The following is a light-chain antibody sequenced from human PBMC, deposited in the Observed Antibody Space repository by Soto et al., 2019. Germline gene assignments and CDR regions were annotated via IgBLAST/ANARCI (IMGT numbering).Light chain of an antibody. V-gene: IGKV1-5*03. CDR2: KAS. Sequence: DIQLTQSPSTLSASIGDRVIITCRASDSVGTWLAWYQQKPGKAPKALIYKASSLESGVPSRFSGSGSETEFTLTISSLQSEDFAVYYCQQYNNWPPITFGPGTKVDIK. CDR1: DSVGTW. J-gene: IGKJ3*01. CDR3: QQYNNWPPIT.